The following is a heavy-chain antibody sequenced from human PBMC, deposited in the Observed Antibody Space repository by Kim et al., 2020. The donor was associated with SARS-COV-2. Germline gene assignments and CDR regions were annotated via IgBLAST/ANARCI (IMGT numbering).Heavy chain of an antibody. Sequence: KSRFAISRDNAKHTVDLQMNGLGAEDTAVYYCANSPRYCSGGSCLQFDYWGQGTLVTVSS. V-gene: IGHV3-74*01. D-gene: IGHD2-15*01. J-gene: IGHJ4*02. CDR3: ANSPRYCSGGSCLQFDY.